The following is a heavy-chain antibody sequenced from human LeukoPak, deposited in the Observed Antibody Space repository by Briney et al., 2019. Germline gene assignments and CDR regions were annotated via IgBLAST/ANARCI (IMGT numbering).Heavy chain of an antibody. CDR3: ARVSKDRGGYCFDY. CDR2: IYYSGST. D-gene: IGHD2-15*01. Sequence: PSETLSLTCAVSGGSISSGGYSWSWIRQPPGKGLEWIGYIYYSGSTYYNPSLESRVTISVDRSKNQFSLKLSSVTAADTAVYYCARVSKDRGGYCFDYWGQGTLVTVSS. V-gene: IGHV4-30-2*01. CDR1: GGSISSGGYS. J-gene: IGHJ4*02.